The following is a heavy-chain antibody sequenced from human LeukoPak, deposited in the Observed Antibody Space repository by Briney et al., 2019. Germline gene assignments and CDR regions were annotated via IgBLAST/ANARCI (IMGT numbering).Heavy chain of an antibody. J-gene: IGHJ4*02. CDR1: GFTFSGYW. CDR2: IDSDGSST. D-gene: IGHD1-26*01. CDR3: AIIVGASGG. V-gene: IGHV3-74*03. Sequence: QPGGSLRLSCAASGFTFSGYWMYWVRQAPGKGLGWVSGIDSDGSSTTYADSVKGRFTISRDNAKNTLYLQMNSLRAEDTAVYYCAIIVGASGGWGQGTLVTVSS.